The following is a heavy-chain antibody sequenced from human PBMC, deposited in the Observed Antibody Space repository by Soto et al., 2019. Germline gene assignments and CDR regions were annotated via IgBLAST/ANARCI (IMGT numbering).Heavy chain of an antibody. CDR2: ISYDGSNK. CDR1: GFTFSSYA. J-gene: IGHJ6*02. Sequence: VGSLRLSCAASGFTFSSYAMHWVRQAPGKGLEWVAVISYDGSNKYYADSVKGRFTISRDNSKNTLYLQMNSLRAEDTAVYYCARGPSGDDILTGGAYYYYGMDVWGQGTTVTVSS. CDR3: ARGPSGDDILTGGAYYYYGMDV. D-gene: IGHD3-9*01. V-gene: IGHV3-30-3*01.